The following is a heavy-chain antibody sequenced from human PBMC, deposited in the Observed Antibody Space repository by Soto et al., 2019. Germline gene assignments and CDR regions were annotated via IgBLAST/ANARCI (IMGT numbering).Heavy chain of an antibody. D-gene: IGHD4-17*01. J-gene: IGHJ3*02. Sequence: QVQLQESGPGLVKPSQTLSLTCTVSGGSISTGGYYWSWIRQHQGRGLEWIGYIYHSGMTFSNPSLQSRVAISIDTSENQFSLKLSSVTAADTAVYYCATVRWELHDAFDIWGHGTMVSVSS. V-gene: IGHV4-31*03. CDR2: IYHSGMT. CDR3: ATVRWELHDAFDI. CDR1: GGSISTGGYY.